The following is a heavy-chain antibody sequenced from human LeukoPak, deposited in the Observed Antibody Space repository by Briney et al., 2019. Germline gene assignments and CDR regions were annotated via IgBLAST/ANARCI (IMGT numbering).Heavy chain of an antibody. J-gene: IGHJ6*02. Sequence: GGSLRLSCAASGFTFSSYGMNWVRQAPGKGLEWVSSISSSSSYIYYADSVKGRFTISRDNAKNSLYLQMNSLRAEDTAVYYCATLFDSYGMDVWGQGTTVTVSS. CDR3: ATLFDSYGMDV. D-gene: IGHD2-21*01. CDR1: GFTFSSYG. V-gene: IGHV3-21*01. CDR2: ISSSSSYI.